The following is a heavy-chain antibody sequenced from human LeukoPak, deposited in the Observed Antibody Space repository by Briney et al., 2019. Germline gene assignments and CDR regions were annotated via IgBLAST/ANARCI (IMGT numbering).Heavy chain of an antibody. CDR1: GGTFSSYA. CDR2: IIPILGIA. CDR3: ATYLGYCSSTSCPPPYYYYYGMDV. J-gene: IGHJ6*02. D-gene: IGHD2-2*01. V-gene: IGHV1-69*04. Sequence: SVKVSCKASGGTFSSYAISWVRQAPGQGLEWMGRIIPILGIANYAQKFQGRVTITADKSTSTAYMGLSSLRSEDTAVYYCATYLGYCSSTSCPPPYYYYYGMDVWGQGTTVTVSS.